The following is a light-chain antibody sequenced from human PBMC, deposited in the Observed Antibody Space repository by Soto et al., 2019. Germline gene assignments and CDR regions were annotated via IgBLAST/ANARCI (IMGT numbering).Light chain of an antibody. CDR3: QQYNNWPYT. Sequence: EIVMTQSPATLSVSPGERATLSCRASQSVSSNLAWYQQKPGQAPRILIYGASTRATGIPARFSGSGSGTEFTLTISSPQSEDFAVYYCQQYNNWPYTFGQGTKLEIK. CDR1: QSVSSN. CDR2: GAS. V-gene: IGKV3-15*01. J-gene: IGKJ2*01.